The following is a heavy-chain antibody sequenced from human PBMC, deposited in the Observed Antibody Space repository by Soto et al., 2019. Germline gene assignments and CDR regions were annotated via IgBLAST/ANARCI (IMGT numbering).Heavy chain of an antibody. V-gene: IGHV3-13*01. CDR1: GFTFSSYD. J-gene: IGHJ3*02. Sequence: QPGGSLRLSCAASGFTFSSYDMHWVRQATGKGLEWVSAIGTAGDTYYPGSVKGRFTISRENAKNSLYLQMNSLRAEDTAVYYCARVSPYYYDSSGYYGGRYAFDSWGQGTMVTVSS. D-gene: IGHD3-22*01. CDR3: ARVSPYYYDSSGYYGGRYAFDS. CDR2: IGTAGDT.